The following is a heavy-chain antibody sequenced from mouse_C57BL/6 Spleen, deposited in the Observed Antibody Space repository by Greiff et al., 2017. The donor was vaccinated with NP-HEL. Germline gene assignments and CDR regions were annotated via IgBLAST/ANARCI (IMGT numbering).Heavy chain of an antibody. CDR3: ASGNSPWLLRDYAMDY. D-gene: IGHD2-3*01. CDR2: ISSGSSTI. J-gene: IGHJ4*01. V-gene: IGHV5-17*01. Sequence: EVKLMESGGGLVKPVGSLKLSCAASGFTFSDYGMHWVRQAPEKGLEWVAYISSGSSTIEYADRVKGRCTISRDKAKNTLILKMTSQRSEDTAMYYCASGNSPWLLRDYAMDYWGQGTSVTVSS. CDR1: GFTFSDYG.